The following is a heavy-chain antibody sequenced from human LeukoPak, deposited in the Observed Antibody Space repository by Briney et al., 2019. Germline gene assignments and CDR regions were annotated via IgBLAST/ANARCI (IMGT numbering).Heavy chain of an antibody. CDR1: GGSFSGYY. Sequence: PSETLSLTCAVYGGSFSGYYWSWIRQPPGKGLKWIGEINHSGSTNYNPSLKSRVTISVDTSKDQFSLKLSSVTAADTAVYYCARGPITYSSGWEEDYYYYYGMDVWGQGTTVTVSS. CDR3: ARGPITYSSGWEEDYYYYYGMDV. V-gene: IGHV4-34*01. D-gene: IGHD6-19*01. CDR2: INHSGST. J-gene: IGHJ6*02.